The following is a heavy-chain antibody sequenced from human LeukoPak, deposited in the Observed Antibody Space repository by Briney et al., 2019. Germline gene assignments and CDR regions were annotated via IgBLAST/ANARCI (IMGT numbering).Heavy chain of an antibody. CDR2: IIPIFGTA. CDR1: GGTFSSYA. V-gene: IGHV1-69*01. CDR3: ARVVPAAIGEGLYWYFDL. Sequence: GASVRVSCKASGGTFSSYAISWVRQAPGQGLEWMGGIIPIFGTANYAQKFQGRVTITADESTSTAYMELSSLRSEDTAVYYCARVVPAAIGEGLYWYFDLWGRGTLVTVSS. D-gene: IGHD2-2*02. J-gene: IGHJ2*01.